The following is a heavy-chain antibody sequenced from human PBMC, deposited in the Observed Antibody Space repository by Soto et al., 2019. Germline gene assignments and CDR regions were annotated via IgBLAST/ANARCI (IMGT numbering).Heavy chain of an antibody. D-gene: IGHD1-7*01. CDR2: IDPSGTTT. V-gene: IGHV3-74*01. Sequence: EVQLVESGGGLVQPGGSLRLSCAASGFTFRTYWMHWVRQAPGKGLVWVSRIDPSGTTTNYADSVKGRFTISRDNAKETLYLQMDSLRAEDTAVYFCARDNWNSHWGQGTLVTVSS. CDR1: GFTFRTYW. J-gene: IGHJ4*02. CDR3: ARDNWNSH.